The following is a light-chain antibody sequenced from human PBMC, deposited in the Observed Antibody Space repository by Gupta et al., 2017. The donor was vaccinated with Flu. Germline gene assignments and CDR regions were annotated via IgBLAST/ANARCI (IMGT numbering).Light chain of an antibody. Sequence: SPSNLSASVGDRVTSPCRDSQSISTSLDWYQQKPGKAPKLMIYQASRLESGVPSRFSGSGSGTEFTLTSSSRQPDDFATYYCQQYYIFWTFGQGTMVEI. J-gene: IGKJ1*01. CDR3: QQYYIFWT. CDR2: QAS. V-gene: IGKV1-5*03. CDR1: QSISTS.